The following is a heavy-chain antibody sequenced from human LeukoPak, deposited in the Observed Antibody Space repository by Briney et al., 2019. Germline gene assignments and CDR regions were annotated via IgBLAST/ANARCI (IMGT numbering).Heavy chain of an antibody. V-gene: IGHV3-23*01. CDR2: ISGSGGST. J-gene: IGHJ4*02. Sequence: GGSLRLSCAASGFTFSNYAMSWVRQSPGKGLEWVSTISGSGGSTYYADSVKGRFTISRDNSKNTLYLQVNSLRAEDAAVYYCAKRGGFDSSGYYQPPEDYWGQGTLVTVSS. D-gene: IGHD3-22*01. CDR1: GFTFSNYA. CDR3: AKRGGFDSSGYYQPPEDY.